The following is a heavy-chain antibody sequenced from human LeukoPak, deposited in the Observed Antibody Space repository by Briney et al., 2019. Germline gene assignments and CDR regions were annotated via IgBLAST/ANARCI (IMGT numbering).Heavy chain of an antibody. CDR3: AKHSGSYLYYFDY. J-gene: IGHJ4*02. V-gene: IGHV3-23*01. Sequence: GASLRLPCAASGFTFSSYAMSWVRQAPGKGLEWVSAISGSGGSTYYADSVKGRFTISRDNSKNTLYLQMNSLRAEDTAVYYCAKHSGSYLYYFDYWGQGTLVTVSS. CDR2: ISGSGGST. CDR1: GFTFSSYA. D-gene: IGHD1-26*01.